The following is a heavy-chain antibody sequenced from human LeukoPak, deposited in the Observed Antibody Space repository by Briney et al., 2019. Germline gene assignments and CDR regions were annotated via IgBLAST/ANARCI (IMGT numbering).Heavy chain of an antibody. Sequence: GASVKVSCKASGYTFTGYYMHWVRQAPGQGLERMGWINPNSGGTNYAQKCQGRVTMTRDTSISTAYMELSRLRSDDTAVYYCAQQLVRDAFDIWGQGTMVTVSS. D-gene: IGHD6-13*01. CDR3: AQQLVRDAFDI. J-gene: IGHJ3*02. CDR2: INPNSGGT. CDR1: GYTFTGYY. V-gene: IGHV1-2*02.